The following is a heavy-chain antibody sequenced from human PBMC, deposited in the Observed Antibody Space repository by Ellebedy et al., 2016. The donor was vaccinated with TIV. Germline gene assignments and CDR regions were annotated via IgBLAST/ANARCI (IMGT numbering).Heavy chain of an antibody. D-gene: IGHD4-17*01. CDR2: ISYNGSNK. CDR3: ARVLDYGANWYFDL. Sequence: GGSLRLSCAASGFTFSSYAMHWVRQAPGKGLEWVAVISYNGSNKYYADSVKGRFTISRDNSKNTLYLQMNSLRAEDTAVYYCARVLDYGANWYFDLWGRGTLVTVSS. V-gene: IGHV3-30*04. CDR1: GFTFSSYA. J-gene: IGHJ2*01.